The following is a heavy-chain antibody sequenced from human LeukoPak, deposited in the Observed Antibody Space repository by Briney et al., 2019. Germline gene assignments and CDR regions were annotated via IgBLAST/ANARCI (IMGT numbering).Heavy chain of an antibody. CDR3: ARHVANYYDSSGYVDY. J-gene: IGHJ4*02. Sequence: SETLSLTCTVSGGSISSYYWSWIRQPPGKGLEWIGYIYYSGSTNYNPSLKSRVTISVDTSKNQFSLKLSSVTAADTAVYYCARHVANYYDSSGYVDYWGQGTLVTVSS. D-gene: IGHD3-22*01. CDR1: GGSISSYY. CDR2: IYYSGST. V-gene: IGHV4-59*08.